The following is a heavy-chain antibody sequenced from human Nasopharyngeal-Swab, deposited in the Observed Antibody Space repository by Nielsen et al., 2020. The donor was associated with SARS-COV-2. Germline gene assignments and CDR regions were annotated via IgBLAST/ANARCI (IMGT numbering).Heavy chain of an antibody. CDR2: ISAYNGNT. CDR1: GYTFTSYG. V-gene: IGHV1-18*01. Sequence: ASVKVSCKASGYTFTSYGISWVRQAPGQGLEWMGRISAYNGNTNYAQKLQGRVTMTTDTSTSTAYMELRSLRSDDTAVYYCARDRVFHGENGMDVWGQGTTVTVSS. J-gene: IGHJ6*02. D-gene: IGHD4-17*01. CDR3: ARDRVFHGENGMDV.